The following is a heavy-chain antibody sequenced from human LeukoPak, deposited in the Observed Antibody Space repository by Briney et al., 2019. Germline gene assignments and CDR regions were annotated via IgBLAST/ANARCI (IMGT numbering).Heavy chain of an antibody. CDR2: ISDRGGGT. V-gene: IGHV3-23*01. CDR1: GFTFSSYA. Sequence: PGGSLRLSCAASGFTFSSYAMIWVRQAPGKGLEWVSGISDRGGGTFYADSVKGRFTISRDNAKNTLYLQVNSLRAEDTAVYYCAMDPNWMPGSWGQGTLVTVSS. CDR3: AMDPNWMPGS. D-gene: IGHD2-2*01. J-gene: IGHJ5*02.